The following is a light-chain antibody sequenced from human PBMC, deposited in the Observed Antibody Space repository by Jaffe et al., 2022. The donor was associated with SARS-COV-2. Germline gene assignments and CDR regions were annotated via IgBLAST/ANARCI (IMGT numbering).Light chain of an antibody. V-gene: IGLV2-14*01. CDR2: GVS. Sequence: QSALTQPASVSGSPGQSITISCTGTSNDVGTYNYVSWYQQHPGKAPKLMIYGVSNRPSGVPDRFSGSKSGNTASLTISGLQAEDEADYYCSSFATSGTPWVFGGRTKLTVL. CDR3: SSFATSGTPWV. CDR1: SNDVGTYNY. J-gene: IGLJ3*02.